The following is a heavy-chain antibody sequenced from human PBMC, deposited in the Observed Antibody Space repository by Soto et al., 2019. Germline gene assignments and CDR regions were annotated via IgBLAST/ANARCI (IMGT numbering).Heavy chain of an antibody. Sequence: EVQLLEPGGGLVQPGGSLRLSCAASGFTFSSFFMSWVRQAPGKGLDWVSGIGAKGGGTYYADSVKGRFIISRDNSKNTLYLQMNSLRAEDTAVYYCARDPNGDYLGAFDFWGQKTMVTVSS. CDR1: GFTFSSFF. V-gene: IGHV3-23*01. CDR3: ARDPNGDYLGAFDF. D-gene: IGHD4-17*01. J-gene: IGHJ3*01. CDR2: IGAKGGGT.